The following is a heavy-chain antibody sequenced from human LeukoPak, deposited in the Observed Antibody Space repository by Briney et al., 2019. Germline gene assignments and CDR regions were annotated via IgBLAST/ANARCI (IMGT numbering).Heavy chain of an antibody. Sequence: ASVKVSCKASGYTFTGYYMHWVRQAPGQGLEWMGWINPNSGGTKYAQKFQGRVTMTRDTSISTAYMDLSRLRSDDTAVYYCAYDSSGYYYYFDYWGQGTLVTVSS. D-gene: IGHD3-22*01. CDR2: INPNSGGT. J-gene: IGHJ4*02. CDR3: AYDSSGYYYYFDY. V-gene: IGHV1-2*02. CDR1: GYTFTGYY.